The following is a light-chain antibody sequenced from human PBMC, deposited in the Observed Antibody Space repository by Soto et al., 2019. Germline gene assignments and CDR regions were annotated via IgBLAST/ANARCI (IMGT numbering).Light chain of an antibody. CDR2: DAS. V-gene: IGKV1-5*01. CDR1: QSISSW. CDR3: QQYNSYSAA. Sequence: DIQMTQSPSTLSGAVGDRVTITCRASQSISSWLAWYQQKPGKAPNLLIYDASTLHSGVPSRFSGSGSGTEFTLTISSLQPDDFETYYCQQYNSYSAAFGQGTKVDIK. J-gene: IGKJ1*01.